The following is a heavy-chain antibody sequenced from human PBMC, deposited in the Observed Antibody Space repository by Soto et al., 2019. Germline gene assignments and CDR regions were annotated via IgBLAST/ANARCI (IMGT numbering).Heavy chain of an antibody. Sequence: QITLNESGPALVKPTQTLTLTCTFSGFSLTTSGVGVHWLRQPPGKALEWLAVIYGDDDKRYNPSLETRLTLTKDTSKTQVVLTTTNMDPLDTATYYCAHNPSYSTNWYIRDDSFDPWGQGTLVTVSS. CDR2: IYGDDDK. CDR1: GFSLTTSGVG. D-gene: IGHD6-13*01. V-gene: IGHV2-5*02. J-gene: IGHJ5*02. CDR3: AHNPSYSTNWYIRDDSFDP.